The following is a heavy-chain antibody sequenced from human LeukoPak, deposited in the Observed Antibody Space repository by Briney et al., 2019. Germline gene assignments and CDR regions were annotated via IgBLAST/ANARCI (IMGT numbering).Heavy chain of an antibody. J-gene: IGHJ4*02. CDR2: ISSSGSTI. CDR3: ARVGEVDDYGDYLVDY. CDR1: GFTFSSYE. Sequence: GGSLRLSCAASGFTFSSYEMNWVRQAPGKGLEWVSYISSSGSTIYYADSVKGRFTISRDNAKNSLYLQMNSLRAEDTAVDYCARVGEVDDYGDYLVDYWGQGTLVTVSS. V-gene: IGHV3-48*03. D-gene: IGHD4-17*01.